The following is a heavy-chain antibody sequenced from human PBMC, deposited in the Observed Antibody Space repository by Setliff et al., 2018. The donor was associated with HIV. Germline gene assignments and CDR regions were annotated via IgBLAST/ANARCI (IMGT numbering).Heavy chain of an antibody. Sequence: LRLSCAASEFTFRNAWMSWVRQAPGKGLEWVGRIKSKSDGGAVHYAAPVKGRFTISRDDSQDTLYLEMNSLTNEDTAMYYCTTYSSVYYHSDCWGQGTLVTVSS. CDR3: TTYSSVYYHSDC. D-gene: IGHD3-22*01. CDR2: IKSKSDGGAV. J-gene: IGHJ4*02. CDR1: EFTFRNAW. V-gene: IGHV3-15*06.